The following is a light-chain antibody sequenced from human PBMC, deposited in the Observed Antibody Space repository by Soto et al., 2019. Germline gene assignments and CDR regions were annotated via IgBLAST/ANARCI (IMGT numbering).Light chain of an antibody. V-gene: IGKV3-11*01. CDR2: DAS. CDR3: QQRSNWPPPFT. J-gene: IGKJ3*01. CDR1: KIFTTY. Sequence: EIVLTQSPATLSLSPGKRPTLSCRPSKIFTTYLAWYQQKPGQAPRLLIYDASNRATGIPARFSGSGSGTDFTLTISSLEPEDFAVYYCQQRSNWPPPFTFGPGTKVDIK.